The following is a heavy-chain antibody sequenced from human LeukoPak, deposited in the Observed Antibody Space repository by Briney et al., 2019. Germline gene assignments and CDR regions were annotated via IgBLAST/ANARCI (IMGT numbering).Heavy chain of an antibody. CDR1: GYTFTGYY. V-gene: IGHV1-46*01. CDR3: AREGWSANWFDP. Sequence: ASVKVSCKASGYTFTGYYMHWVRQAPGQGLEWMGIINPSGGSTSYAQKFQGRVTMTRDTSTSTVYMELSSLRSEDTAVYYCAREGWSANWFDPWGQGTLVTVSS. J-gene: IGHJ5*02. CDR2: INPSGGST. D-gene: IGHD6-19*01.